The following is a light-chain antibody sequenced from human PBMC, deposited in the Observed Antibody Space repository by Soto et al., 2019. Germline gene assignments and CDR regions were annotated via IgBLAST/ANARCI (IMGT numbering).Light chain of an antibody. J-gene: IGKJ4*01. CDR3: QQSCSTPLT. V-gene: IGKV1-39*01. Sequence: EIQLTQSPSFLSASVGDRATITCRASQSISSYLNWYQQKPGKAPKLLIYAASSLQSGVPARFSGSGSGTDFTLTISSLQPEDFATYYCQQSCSTPLTFGGGTKVDIK. CDR1: QSISSY. CDR2: AAS.